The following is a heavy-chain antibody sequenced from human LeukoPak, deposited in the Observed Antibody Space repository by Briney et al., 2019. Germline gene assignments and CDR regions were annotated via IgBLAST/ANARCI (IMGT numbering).Heavy chain of an antibody. CDR2: ISSSSYI. J-gene: IGHJ4*02. CDR1: GFTFSSYS. CDR3: ARSWSYGGLKFDY. V-gene: IGHV3-21*01. Sequence: PGGSLRLSCAASGFTFSSYSMNWVRQAPGKGLEWVSSISSSSYIYYADSVKGRFTISRDNAKNSLYLQMNSLRAEDTAVYYCARSWSYGGLKFDYWGQGTLVTVSS. D-gene: IGHD4/OR15-4a*01.